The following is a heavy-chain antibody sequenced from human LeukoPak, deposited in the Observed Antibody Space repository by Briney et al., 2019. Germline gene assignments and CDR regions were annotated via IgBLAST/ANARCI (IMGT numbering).Heavy chain of an antibody. D-gene: IGHD2-8*01. CDR3: ARESVYDPRLSGAFDI. V-gene: IGHV4-59*01. J-gene: IGHJ3*02. CDR2: IYYSGST. Sequence: SETLSLTCTVSGGSISSYYWSWIRQPPGKGLEWIGYIYYSGSTNYNPSLKSRVTISVDTSKNQFSLKRSSVTAADTAVYYCARESVYDPRLSGAFDIWGQGTMVTVSS. CDR1: GGSISSYY.